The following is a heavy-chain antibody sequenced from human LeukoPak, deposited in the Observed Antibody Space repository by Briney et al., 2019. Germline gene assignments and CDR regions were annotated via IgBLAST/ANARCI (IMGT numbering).Heavy chain of an antibody. CDR2: IDTDGRTT. CDR1: GITFSAYW. CDR3: ERGGATVVNLLVY. V-gene: IGHV3-74*01. J-gene: IGHJ4*02. D-gene: IGHD4-23*01. Sequence: GGSLRLSCAASGITFSAYWMHWVRQAPGKGLEWVASIDTDGRTTAYVDSVKGRFTISRDNAKSTLYMQLNSLRAEDTAVYYCERGGATVVNLLVYWGQGTLVTVSS.